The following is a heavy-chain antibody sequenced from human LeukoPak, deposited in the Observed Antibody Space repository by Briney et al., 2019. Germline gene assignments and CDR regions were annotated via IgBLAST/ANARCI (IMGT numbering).Heavy chain of an antibody. Sequence: SETLSFTCTVSGGYISTSNYYWGWIRQPPGKGLEWIGNIFYSGSTNYNPSLKSRVTISVDTSKNQFSLKLNSVTAADTAVYYCARDHSSSSEDYWGQGTLVTVSS. V-gene: IGHV4-39*07. CDR3: ARDHSSSSEDY. D-gene: IGHD6-13*01. CDR2: IFYSGST. CDR1: GGYISTSNYY. J-gene: IGHJ4*02.